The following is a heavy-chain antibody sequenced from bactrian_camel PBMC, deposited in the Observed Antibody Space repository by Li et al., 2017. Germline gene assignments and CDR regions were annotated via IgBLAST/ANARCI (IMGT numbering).Heavy chain of an antibody. CDR1: GFAFSSVY. CDR2: IHADGTNT. V-gene: IGHV3S6*01. D-gene: IGHD1*01. Sequence: HVQLVESGGGLVQPGGSLRLNCTASGFAFSSVYTSFVRQAPGKGLEWVSSIHADGTNTDYLDSVKGRFTISKDNDNNTLFLQMSGLKPEDTAMYYCGSDEEMLDCDNPRHFMLQAGDYWGQGTQVTVS. J-gene: IGHJ4*01. CDR3: GSDEEMLDCDNPRHFMLQAGDY.